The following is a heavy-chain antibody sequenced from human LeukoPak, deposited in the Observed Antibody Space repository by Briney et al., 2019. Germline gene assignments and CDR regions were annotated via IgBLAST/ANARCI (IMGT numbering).Heavy chain of an antibody. D-gene: IGHD1-26*01. CDR1: GGTFSSYA. V-gene: IGHV1-69*05. Sequence: SVKVSCKASGGTFSSYAISWVRQAPGQGLEWMGGIIPNFGTANYAQKFQGRVTITTDESTSTAYMELSSLRSEDTAVYYCASSRSATGHRRGATGDYWGQGTLVTVSS. CDR2: IIPNFGTA. CDR3: ASSRSATGHRRGATGDY. J-gene: IGHJ4*02.